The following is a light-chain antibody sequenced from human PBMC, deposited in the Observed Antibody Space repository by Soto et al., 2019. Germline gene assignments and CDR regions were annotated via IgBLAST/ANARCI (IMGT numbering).Light chain of an antibody. CDR3: AAWDDSLNGYV. J-gene: IGLJ1*01. V-gene: IGLV2-14*01. CDR1: SSDVGAYNY. CDR2: EVS. Sequence: QSALTQPASVSGSPGQSITISCTGTSSDVGAYNYVSWFQQHPGKAPTLIISEVSNRPSGVSNRFSGSKSGTSASLAISGLQSEDEADYYCAAWDDSLNGYVFGTGTRSPS.